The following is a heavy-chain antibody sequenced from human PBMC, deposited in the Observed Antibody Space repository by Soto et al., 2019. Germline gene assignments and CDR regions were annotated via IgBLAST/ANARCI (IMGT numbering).Heavy chain of an antibody. D-gene: IGHD3-22*01. J-gene: IGHJ5*02. CDR3: ARDFKNYYDSRGLQA. V-gene: IGHV3-33*01. CDR2: IWYDGSNK. CDR1: GFTFSSYG. Sequence: GGSLRLSCAASGFTFSSYGMHWVRQAPGKGLEWVAVIWYDGSNKYYADSVKGRFTISRDNSKNTLYLQMNSLRAEDTAVYYCARDFKNYYDSRGLQAWGQGTLVTVSS.